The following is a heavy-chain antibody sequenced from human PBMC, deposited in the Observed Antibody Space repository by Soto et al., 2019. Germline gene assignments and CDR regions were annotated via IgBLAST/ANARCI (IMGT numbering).Heavy chain of an antibody. CDR2: ISYDGSNK. CDR3: ANGPRDTYYYYYYIDG. Sequence: QVQLVESGGGVVQPGRSLRLSCAASGFTFSSYGMHWVRQAPGKGLEWVAVISYDGSNKYYADSVKGRFTISRDNSKNALYLQMNILRAEHTAVYYCANGPRDTYYYYYYIDGWCKGTTVTVSS. V-gene: IGHV3-30*18. J-gene: IGHJ6*03. CDR1: GFTFSSYG.